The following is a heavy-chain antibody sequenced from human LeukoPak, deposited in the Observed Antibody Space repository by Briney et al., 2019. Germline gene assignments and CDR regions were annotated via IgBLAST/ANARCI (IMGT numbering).Heavy chain of an antibody. Sequence: GGSLRLSCAASGFTFSSYSMNWVRQAPGKGLEWVSSISTSGSYRYYTDSVKGRFTISRDNGKNSLSLQMNSLRAEDTAVYYCARDLKYYDSSGFDYWGLGTPVTVSS. CDR1: GFTFSSYS. CDR3: ARDLKYYDSSGFDY. CDR2: ISTSGSYR. V-gene: IGHV3-21*01. J-gene: IGHJ4*02. D-gene: IGHD3-22*01.